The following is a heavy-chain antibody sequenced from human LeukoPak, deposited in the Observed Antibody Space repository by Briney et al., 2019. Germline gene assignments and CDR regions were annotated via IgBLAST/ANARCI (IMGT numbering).Heavy chain of an antibody. CDR2: INHSGST. CDR1: GGSFSGYY. Sequence: ASETLSLTCAVYGGSFSGYYWSWIRQPPGKGLEWIGEINHSGSTNYNPSLKSRVTISVDTSKNQFSLKLSSVTAADTAVYYCARGLFGAAPRLFGYWGQGTLVTVSS. J-gene: IGHJ4*02. D-gene: IGHD6-6*01. V-gene: IGHV4-34*01. CDR3: ARGLFGAAPRLFGY.